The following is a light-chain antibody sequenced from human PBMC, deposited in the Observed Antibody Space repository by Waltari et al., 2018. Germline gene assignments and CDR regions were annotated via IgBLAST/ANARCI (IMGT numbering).Light chain of an antibody. V-gene: IGLV2-14*03. CDR2: DVN. CDR3: SSYTSTTTPFV. CDR1: SSDIGRYNY. J-gene: IGLJ1*01. Sequence: QSALTQPASVSGSPGQSITISFTGTSSDIGRYNYVSWYQQHPGKALKLIIYDVNNRPSGISDRFSGSKSANTASLTISGLQVEDEADYFCSSYTSTTTPFVFGSGTKVTVL.